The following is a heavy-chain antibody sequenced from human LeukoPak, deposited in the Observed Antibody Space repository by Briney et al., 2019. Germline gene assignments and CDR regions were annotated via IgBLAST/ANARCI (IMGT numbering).Heavy chain of an antibody. CDR2: IYYSGST. J-gene: IGHJ4*02. D-gene: IGHD1-26*01. V-gene: IGHV4-59*12. CDR1: GGSISSYY. Sequence: SETLSLTCTVSGGSISSYYWSWIRQPPGKGLEWIGYIYYSGSTNYNPSLKSRVTISVDTSKNQFSLKLSSVTAADTAVYYCARRKWERPFDYWGQGTLVTVSS. CDR3: ARRKWERPFDY.